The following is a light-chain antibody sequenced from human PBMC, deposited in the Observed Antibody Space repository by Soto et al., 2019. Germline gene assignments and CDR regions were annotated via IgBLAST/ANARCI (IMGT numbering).Light chain of an antibody. CDR3: QQYDDSPGT. CDR2: GAS. CDR1: QRISSSY. V-gene: IGKV3-20*01. J-gene: IGKJ1*01. Sequence: IVLTQSPGTLSLSPGERATLSCSASQRISSSYLAWYQQKPSQAHTLLIYGASNSATAIPDRFSGSGSGTVFTLTISRLEPEDFAVYYCQQYDDSPGTFGQGTKVDIK.